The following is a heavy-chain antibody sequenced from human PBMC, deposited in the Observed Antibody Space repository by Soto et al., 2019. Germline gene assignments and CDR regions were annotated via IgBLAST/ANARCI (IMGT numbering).Heavy chain of an antibody. CDR1: GFTFSSYA. V-gene: IGHV3-30-3*01. Sequence: GGSLRLSCAASGFTFSSYAMHWVRQAPGKGLDWVAVISYDGSNKYYADSVKGRFTISRDNSKNTLYLQMNSLRAEDTAVYYCARGKSSGSPGDYYYYGMDVWGQGTTVTVSS. D-gene: IGHD6-25*01. J-gene: IGHJ6*02. CDR2: ISYDGSNK. CDR3: ARGKSSGSPGDYYYYGMDV.